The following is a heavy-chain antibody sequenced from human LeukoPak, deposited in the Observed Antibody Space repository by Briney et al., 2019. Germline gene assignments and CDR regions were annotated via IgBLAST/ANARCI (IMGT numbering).Heavy chain of an antibody. Sequence: PGGSLRLSCAASGFTFSSYSMNWVRQAPGKGLEWVSYISSSSSTIYYADSVKGRFTISRDNSKNTLYLHMNSLRVDDTAVYYCLLATHWGKGTTVTVSS. J-gene: IGHJ6*04. CDR3: LLATH. V-gene: IGHV3-48*01. CDR1: GFTFSSYS. D-gene: IGHD2-8*02. CDR2: ISSSSSTI.